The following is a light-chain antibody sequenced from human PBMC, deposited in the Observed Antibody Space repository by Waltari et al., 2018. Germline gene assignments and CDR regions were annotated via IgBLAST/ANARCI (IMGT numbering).Light chain of an antibody. CDR3: SSYTSSSTVV. CDR2: RVS. V-gene: IGLV2-14*01. Sequence: QSALTQPASVSGSPGQSITISCTGTSSDVGGYNYVSWYHQPPGKAPKLMIYRVSNRPSGVSNRFSGSKSGNTASLTISGLQAEDEADYYCSSYTSSSTVVFGGGTKLTVL. CDR1: SSDVGGYNY. J-gene: IGLJ2*01.